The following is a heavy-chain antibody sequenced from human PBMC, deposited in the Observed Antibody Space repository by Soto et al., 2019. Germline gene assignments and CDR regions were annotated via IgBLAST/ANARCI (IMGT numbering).Heavy chain of an antibody. CDR2: ISAYNGNT. CDR1: GYTFTSYG. Sequence: ASVKVSCKASGYTFTSYGISWVRQAPGQGLEWMGWISAYNGNTNYAQKLQGRVTMTTDTSTSTAYMELRSLRSDDTAVYYCARDKRGTTWDFGEYGPFYYYYYGMDVWGQGTTVTVSS. V-gene: IGHV1-18*04. J-gene: IGHJ6*02. D-gene: IGHD1-7*01. CDR3: ARDKRGTTWDFGEYGPFYYYYYGMDV.